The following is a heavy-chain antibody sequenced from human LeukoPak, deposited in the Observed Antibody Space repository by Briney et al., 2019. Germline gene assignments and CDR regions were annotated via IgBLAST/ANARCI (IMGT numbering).Heavy chain of an antibody. CDR3: ARAGEFIVVVPAATKGFDY. Sequence: ASVKVSCKASGYRFTGNYIHWVRQAPGQGLEWMGWMNPSSGNTGYAQKFQGRVTITRNTSVSTAYMELSSLRSEDTAVYYCARAGEFIVVVPAATKGFDYWGQGTLVTVSS. V-gene: IGHV1-8*03. CDR2: MNPSSGNT. J-gene: IGHJ4*02. D-gene: IGHD2-2*01. CDR1: GYRFTGNY.